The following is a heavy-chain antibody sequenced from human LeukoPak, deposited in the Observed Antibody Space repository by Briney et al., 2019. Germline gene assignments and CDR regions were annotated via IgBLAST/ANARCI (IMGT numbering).Heavy chain of an antibody. V-gene: IGHV3-23*01. J-gene: IGHJ4*02. CDR2: ISGSGDNT. CDR3: AKDPFSGFDY. CDR1: GFTFRTYV. Sequence: PGGSLRLSCAASGFTFRTYVMNWVRQAPGKGLEWVSGISGSGDNTYYADSVKGRFTISRDNSKYIVYLQMNSLRVEDTAVYYCAKDPFSGFDYWGQGTLVTVPS. D-gene: IGHD1-26*01.